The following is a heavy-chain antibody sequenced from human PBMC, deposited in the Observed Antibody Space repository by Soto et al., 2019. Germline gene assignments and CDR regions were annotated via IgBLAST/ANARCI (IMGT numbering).Heavy chain of an antibody. D-gene: IGHD3-22*01. J-gene: IGHJ3*02. CDR3: ARGHYYDSSGDAFDI. V-gene: IGHV1-18*01. CDR1: GYTFTSYG. CDR2: INAYNGST. Sequence: ASVKVSCKASGYTFTSYGISWVRPAPGQGLEWMGRINAYNGSTNYAQKLQGRVTMTTDTSTSTVYMELSSLRSEDTAVYYCARGHYYDSSGDAFDIWGQGTMVTVSS.